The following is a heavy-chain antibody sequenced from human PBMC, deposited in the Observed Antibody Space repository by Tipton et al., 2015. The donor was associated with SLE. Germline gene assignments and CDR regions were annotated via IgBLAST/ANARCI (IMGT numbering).Heavy chain of an antibody. CDR3: ASLTTG. CDR1: GFTFSDYA. J-gene: IGHJ4*02. D-gene: IGHD4-17*01. Sequence: RSLRLSCTASGFTFSDYAMNWVRQAPGKGLEWVSFIRSNSYGGTRQYAASVRGRFTISRDDSKSIAYLQMNSLRAEDTAVYYCASLTTGWGQGTLVTVSS. CDR2: IRSNSYGGTR. V-gene: IGHV3-49*04.